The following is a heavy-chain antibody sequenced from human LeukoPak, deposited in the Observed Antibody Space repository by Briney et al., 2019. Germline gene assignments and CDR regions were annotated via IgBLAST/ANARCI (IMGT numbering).Heavy chain of an antibody. J-gene: IGHJ6*03. D-gene: IGHD6-13*01. V-gene: IGHV4-59*01. CDR2: IYYSGST. CDR3: ARVRIAAAYYYYYMDV. CDR1: GGSISSYY. Sequence: SETLSLTCTVSGGSISSYYWSWIRQPPGKGLEWIGYIYYSGSTNYNPSLKSRVTISVDTSKNQFSLKLSSVTAADMAVYYCARVRIAAAYYYYYMDVWGKGTTVTVS.